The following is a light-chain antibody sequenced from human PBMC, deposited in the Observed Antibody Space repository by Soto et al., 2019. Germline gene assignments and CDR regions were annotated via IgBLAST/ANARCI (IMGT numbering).Light chain of an antibody. J-gene: IGLJ2*01. Sequence: QSVLTQPPSASGTPGQRVTISCSGNSPNIGSNSVYWYQQLPGTAPKLLIYRDNQRPSGVPDRFSGSKSGTSASLAISGLRSEDEADYHCAAWDGSLRALLFGGGTKLTVL. CDR3: AAWDGSLRALL. CDR1: SPNIGSNS. V-gene: IGLV1-47*01. CDR2: RDN.